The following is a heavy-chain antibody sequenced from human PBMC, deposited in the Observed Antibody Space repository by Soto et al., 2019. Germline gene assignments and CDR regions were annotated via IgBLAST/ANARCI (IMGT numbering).Heavy chain of an antibody. V-gene: IGHV4-39*01. J-gene: IGHJ6*03. CDR2: WWHSGNI. CDR3: ARRYCNNAICYFMDV. CDR1: GDSISNSGHS. D-gene: IGHD2-8*01. Sequence: SEALSLTCTVSGDSISNSGHSWAWVRQSPGKGLEWIGCWWHSGNIFYNPSLGSRVAISVDTSKNQFSLTLSAVTAADTAVYYCARRYCNNAICYFMDVWARGTTVTVSS.